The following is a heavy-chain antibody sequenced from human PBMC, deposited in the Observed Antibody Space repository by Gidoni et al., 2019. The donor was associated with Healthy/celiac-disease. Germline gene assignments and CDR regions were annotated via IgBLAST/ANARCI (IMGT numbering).Heavy chain of an antibody. J-gene: IGHJ4*02. CDR2: INSDGSST. V-gene: IGHV3-74*01. D-gene: IGHD2-2*01. CDR1: GFTFSSYW. Sequence: EVQLVESGGGLVQPGGSLRLSCAASGFTFSSYWMHWVRQAPGQGLVWVSRINSDGSSTSYADSVKGRFTISRDNAKNTLHLQMNSLRAEDTAVYYCARVGHSCSSTSCSTYNFDYWGQGTLVTVSS. CDR3: ARVGHSCSSTSCSTYNFDY.